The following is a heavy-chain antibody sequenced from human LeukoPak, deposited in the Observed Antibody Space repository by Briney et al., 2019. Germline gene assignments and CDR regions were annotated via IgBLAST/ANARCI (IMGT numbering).Heavy chain of an antibody. CDR3: ARDSDTQFYDY. CDR1: GFTFDDYA. J-gene: IGHJ4*02. V-gene: IGHV3-7*01. D-gene: IGHD2-2*02. CDR2: IKQDGSEK. Sequence: PGRSLRLSCAASGFTFDDYAMHWVRQAPGKGLEWVANIKQDGSEKYYVDSVKGRFTISRDNAKNSLYLQMHSLRAEDTAVYYCARDSDTQFYDYWGQGTLVTVSS.